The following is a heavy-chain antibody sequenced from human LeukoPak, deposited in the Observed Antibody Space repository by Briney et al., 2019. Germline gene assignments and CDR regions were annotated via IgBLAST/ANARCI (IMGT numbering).Heavy chain of an antibody. Sequence: PSETLSLTCTVSGDSISSYYWNWIRQPPGKGLEWIGYIYYSGSTNYNPSLKSRVTISVDTSKNQFSLKLSSVTAADTAVYYCASRYYYDSGGYHDYWGQGTLVTVSS. D-gene: IGHD3-22*01. V-gene: IGHV4-59*01. CDR2: IYYSGST. CDR1: GDSISSYY. J-gene: IGHJ4*02. CDR3: ASRYYYDSGGYHDY.